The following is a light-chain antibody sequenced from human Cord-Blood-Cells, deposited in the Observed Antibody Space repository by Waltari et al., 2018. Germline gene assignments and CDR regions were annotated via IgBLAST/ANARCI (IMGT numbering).Light chain of an antibody. Sequence: QSALTQPAPVSGSPGQSITISCTGTRICVGRYNLVSWYQQEPGKAPKLMIYEGSKRPSGVSNRFSGSKSGNTASLTISGLQAEDEADYYCCSYAGSSTFVVFGGGTKLTVL. J-gene: IGLJ2*01. CDR3: CSYAGSSTFVV. CDR1: RICVGRYNL. CDR2: EGS. V-gene: IGLV2-23*03.